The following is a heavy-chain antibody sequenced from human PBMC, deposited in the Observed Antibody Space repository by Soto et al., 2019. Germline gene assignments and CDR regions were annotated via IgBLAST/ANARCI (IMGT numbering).Heavy chain of an antibody. V-gene: IGHV3-48*01. D-gene: IGHD6-6*01. CDR1: GFTFSSYS. CDR3: ASIADRRQNAIDY. J-gene: IGHJ4*02. CDR2: ISSSSSTI. Sequence: EVQLVESGGGLVQPGGSLRLSCAASGFTFSSYSMNWVRQAPGKGLEWVSYISSSSSTIYYAETVKGRFTISRDNAKNSLYLQMNSLRAEDTAVYYCASIADRRQNAIDYWGQGTLVTVSS.